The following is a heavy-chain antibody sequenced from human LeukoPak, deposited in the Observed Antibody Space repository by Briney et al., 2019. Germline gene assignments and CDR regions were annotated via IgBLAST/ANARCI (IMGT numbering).Heavy chain of an antibody. J-gene: IGHJ5*02. CDR3: AIGVYYDTSDNWFDP. D-gene: IGHD3-22*01. Sequence: SETLSLTCTVSGDSISSYYWSWIRQPPGKGLEWIGYIYYSGSTNYNPSLKSRVTISVDTSKNQFSLKLSSVTAADTAVYYCAIGVYYDTSDNWFDPWGQGTLVTVSS. V-gene: IGHV4-59*01. CDR2: IYYSGST. CDR1: GDSISSYY.